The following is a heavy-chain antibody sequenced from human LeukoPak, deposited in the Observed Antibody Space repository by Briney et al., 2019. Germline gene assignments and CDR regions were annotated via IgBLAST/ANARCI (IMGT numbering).Heavy chain of an antibody. Sequence: SVKVSCKASGGTFSSYAISWVQQAPGQGLEWMGRIIPILGIANYAQKFQGRVTITADKSTSTAYMELSSLRSEDTAVYYCATRGIVGATDTYFDYWGQGTLVTVSS. CDR1: GGTFSSYA. J-gene: IGHJ4*02. CDR3: ATRGIVGATDTYFDY. V-gene: IGHV1-69*04. CDR2: IIPILGIA. D-gene: IGHD1-26*01.